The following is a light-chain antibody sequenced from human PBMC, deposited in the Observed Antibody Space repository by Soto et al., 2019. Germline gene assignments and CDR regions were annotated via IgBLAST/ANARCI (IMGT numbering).Light chain of an antibody. Sequence: QSALTQPASVSGSPGQSITISCTGTSSDVGSYNLVSWYQQYPGKAPKLMIYEVSKRPSGVSNRFSGSKSGNTASLTISGLQAEDEADYYCCSYAGSSTFVFGGGTKLTVL. CDR2: EVS. CDR1: SSDVGSYNL. J-gene: IGLJ3*02. V-gene: IGLV2-23*02. CDR3: CSYAGSSTFV.